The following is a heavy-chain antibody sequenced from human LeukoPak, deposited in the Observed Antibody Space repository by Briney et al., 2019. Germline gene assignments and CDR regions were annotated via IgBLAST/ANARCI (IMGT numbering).Heavy chain of an antibody. CDR3: AKEKLKYFER. CDR1: GFTFADYA. V-gene: IGHV3-43D*03. CDR2: ITWDGGST. Sequence: GGSLRLSCAASGFTFADYAMHCARQAPGKGLEWVSLITWDGGSTFYADSVKGRFTISRDNSRNSLFLQMNSLRPEDTAFYYCAKEKLKYFERWGQGTLVTVSS. D-gene: IGHD3-9*01. J-gene: IGHJ1*01.